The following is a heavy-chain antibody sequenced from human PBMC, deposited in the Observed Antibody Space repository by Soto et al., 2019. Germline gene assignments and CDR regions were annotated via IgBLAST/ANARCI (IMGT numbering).Heavy chain of an antibody. CDR1: NFIFSDYY. Sequence: QVQLVESGGGLVKPGGSLRLSCAASNFIFSDYYLSWIRQAPGKGLEWVSYISNSGTTVYYADSVKGRFTISRDNAKKSLCLQMNSLRAEDTAVYYGARDTLPTDFGLGWDVWGQGTTVTVSS. CDR2: ISNSGTTV. D-gene: IGHD4-17*01. J-gene: IGHJ6*02. CDR3: ARDTLPTDFGLGWDV. V-gene: IGHV3-11*01.